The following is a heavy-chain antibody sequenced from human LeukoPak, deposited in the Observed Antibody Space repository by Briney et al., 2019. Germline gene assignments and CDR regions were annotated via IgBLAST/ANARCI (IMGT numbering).Heavy chain of an antibody. CDR3: AKDFYSSGWYDAFDI. CDR1: GFTFDDYA. J-gene: IGHJ3*02. D-gene: IGHD6-19*01. CDR2: ISWNSGSI. Sequence: PGGSLRLSCAASGFTFDDYAMHWVRQAPGKGLEWVSGISWNSGSIGYADSVKGRFTISRDNAKNSLYLQMNGLRAEDTALYYCAKDFYSSGWYDAFDIWGQGTMVTVSS. V-gene: IGHV3-9*01.